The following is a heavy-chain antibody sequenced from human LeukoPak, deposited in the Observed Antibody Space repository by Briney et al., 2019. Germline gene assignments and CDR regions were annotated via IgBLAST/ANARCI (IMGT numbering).Heavy chain of an antibody. D-gene: IGHD2-15*01. CDR3: ARDPLGYCSGGSCHPTWYFDL. Sequence: PGGSLRLSCAASGFTFTSYYMHWVRQAPGQGLEWMGIINPSGGSTSYAQKFQGRVTMTRDTSTSTVYMELSSLRSEDTAVYYCARDPLGYCSGGSCHPTWYFDLWGRGTLVTVSS. CDR1: GFTFTSYY. CDR2: INPSGGST. J-gene: IGHJ2*01. V-gene: IGHV1-46*01.